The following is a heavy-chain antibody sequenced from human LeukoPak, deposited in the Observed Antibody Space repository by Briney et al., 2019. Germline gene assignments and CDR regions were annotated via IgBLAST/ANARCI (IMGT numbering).Heavy chain of an antibody. CDR1: GGSISSYY. CDR2: LYYSGST. D-gene: IGHD5-18*01. CDR3: ARGRESYGFNYWFDP. V-gene: IGHV4-59*01. J-gene: IGHJ5*02. Sequence: PSETLSLTCTVSGGSISSYYWSWIRQPPGKGLEWIGFLYYSGSTNYNPSLKGRVTMAVDTSTNQFSLKLSSVTAADTAVYYCARGRESYGFNYWFDPWGQGTLVSVSS.